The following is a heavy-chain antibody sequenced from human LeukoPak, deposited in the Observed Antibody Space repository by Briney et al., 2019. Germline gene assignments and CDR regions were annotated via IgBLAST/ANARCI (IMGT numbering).Heavy chain of an antibody. Sequence: SVKVSCKAPGGTFSSYAISWVRQAPGQGLEWMGGIIPIFGTANYAQKFQGRVTITADKSTSTAYMELSSLRSGDTAVYYCAREIMVRGVGYYGMDVWGKGTTVTVSS. CDR2: IIPIFGTA. D-gene: IGHD3-10*01. V-gene: IGHV1-69*06. J-gene: IGHJ6*04. CDR1: GGTFSSYA. CDR3: AREIMVRGVGYYGMDV.